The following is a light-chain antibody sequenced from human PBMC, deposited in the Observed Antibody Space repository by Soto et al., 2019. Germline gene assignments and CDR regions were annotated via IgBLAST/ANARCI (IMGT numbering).Light chain of an antibody. CDR1: QSVSRY. CDR3: QQRSSWPRT. J-gene: IGKJ1*01. CDR2: DAS. V-gene: IGKV3-11*01. Sequence: EIVLTQSPATLSLSPGERDTLSCRASQSVSRYLAWYQQKPGQAPRLLIYDASNRATGIPARFSGSGSGTDFILTISSLVPEDFAVYYCQQRSSWPRTFGQGTKVDIK.